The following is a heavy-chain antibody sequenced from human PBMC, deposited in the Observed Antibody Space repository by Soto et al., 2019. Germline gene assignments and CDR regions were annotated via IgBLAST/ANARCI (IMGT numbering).Heavy chain of an antibody. Sequence: SETLSLTCAVYGGSFSGYYWSWIRQPPGKGLEWIGEINHSGSTNYNPSLKSRVTISVDTSKNQFSLKLSSVTAADTAVYYCARGITIFGVVIDVMGFWFDPWGQGTLVTVSS. V-gene: IGHV4-34*01. CDR1: GGSFSGYY. CDR2: INHSGST. CDR3: ARGITIFGVVIDVMGFWFDP. D-gene: IGHD3-3*01. J-gene: IGHJ5*02.